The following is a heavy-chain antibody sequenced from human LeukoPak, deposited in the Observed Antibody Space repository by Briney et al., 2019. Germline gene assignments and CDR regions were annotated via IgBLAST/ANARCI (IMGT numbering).Heavy chain of an antibody. V-gene: IGHV4-4*02. D-gene: IGHD3-22*01. CDR1: GGSISSSNW. CDR3: ARDTYYYDSSGYRAFDI. Sequence: SGTLSLTCAVSGGSISSSNWWSWVRQPPGKGLEWIGEIYHSGSTNYNPSLKSRVTISVDKSKNQFSLKLSSVTAADTAVYYCARDTYYYDSSGYRAFDIWGQGTMVTVSS. J-gene: IGHJ3*02. CDR2: IYHSGST.